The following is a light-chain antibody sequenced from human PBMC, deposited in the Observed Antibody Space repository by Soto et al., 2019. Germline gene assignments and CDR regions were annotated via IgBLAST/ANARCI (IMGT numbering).Light chain of an antibody. CDR1: QSITIW. CDR3: QQFHSFPIT. Sequence: DIQMTQSPSTLSASAGDRVTITCRASQSITIWLAWYQQKPGKAPKLLIYDASTLESGVPSRFSGSGSGTEITLTISSLQPDDFATYYCQQFHSFPITFGQGTRLDIK. J-gene: IGKJ5*01. V-gene: IGKV1-5*01. CDR2: DAS.